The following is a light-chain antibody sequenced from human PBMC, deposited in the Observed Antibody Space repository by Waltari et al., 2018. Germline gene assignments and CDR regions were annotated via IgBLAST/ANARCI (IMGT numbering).Light chain of an antibody. Sequence: QSVLTQAPSLSGAPGRRVTISCTGSGSNIGAGFYFHWYQQLQRAAPKLLISGSTSRPLGVPDRFFGSTSGTSASLVIIGLQPEDEAVYYCQSYDTSLSVVFGGGTKLTVL. V-gene: IGLV1-40*01. CDR2: GST. J-gene: IGLJ3*02. CDR1: GSNIGAGFY. CDR3: QSYDTSLSVV.